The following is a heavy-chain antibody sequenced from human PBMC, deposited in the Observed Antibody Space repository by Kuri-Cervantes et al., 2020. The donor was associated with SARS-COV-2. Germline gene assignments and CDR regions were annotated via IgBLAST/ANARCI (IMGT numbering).Heavy chain of an antibody. CDR1: GGSISSSSYY. Sequence: SETLSLTCTVSGGSISSSSYYWGWIRQPPGKGLEWIGSMYYSGSTYYNPSLKSRLTISVDTSKNQFSLKLSSVTAADTAVYYCARHKLELRLCYFDYWGQGTLVTVSS. CDR3: ARHKLELRLCYFDY. J-gene: IGHJ4*02. D-gene: IGHD1-7*01. CDR2: MYYSGST. V-gene: IGHV4-39*01.